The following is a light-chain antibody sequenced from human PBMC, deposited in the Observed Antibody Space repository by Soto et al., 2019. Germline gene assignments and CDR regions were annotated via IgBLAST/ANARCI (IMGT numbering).Light chain of an antibody. V-gene: IGLV2-14*01. CDR2: DVS. Sequence: QSVLTQPASVSGSPGQSITISCTGTSSDIGGYDHVSWYQQHPGKAPKLMIYDVSVRPSGVSDRFSGSKSANTASLTISGLQAEDEADYYCNSYTTSISLYVFGPGTKLTVL. CDR3: NSYTTSISLYV. CDR1: SSDIGGYDH. J-gene: IGLJ1*01.